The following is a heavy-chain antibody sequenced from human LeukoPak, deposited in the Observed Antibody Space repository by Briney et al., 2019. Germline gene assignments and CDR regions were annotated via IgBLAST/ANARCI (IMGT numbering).Heavy chain of an antibody. V-gene: IGHV3-73*01. CDR1: GFTFSGSA. Sequence: PGGSLRLSCAASGFTFSGSAMHWVRQASGKGLEWVGRIRSKANSYATAYAASVKGRFTISRDDSKNTANLQMNSLKTEDTAVYYCTRLGDSRGYYYIEYNWGQGTLGTVSS. CDR2: IRSKANSYAT. D-gene: IGHD3-22*01. CDR3: TRLGDSRGYYYIEYN. J-gene: IGHJ4*02.